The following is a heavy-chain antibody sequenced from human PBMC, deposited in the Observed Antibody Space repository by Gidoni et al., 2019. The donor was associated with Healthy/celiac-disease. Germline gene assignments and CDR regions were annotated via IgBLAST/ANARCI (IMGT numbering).Heavy chain of an antibody. J-gene: IGHJ6*02. V-gene: IGHV3-33*01. CDR1: GFIFSSYG. CDR3: ARASDSSSWGPQEVHYGMDV. CDR2: IWYDGSNK. D-gene: IGHD6-13*01. Sequence: QVQLVESGGGVVQPVRSLRLSCAASGFIFSSYGMHRVRQAPGKGLELVAVIWYDGSNKYYADSVKGRFTISRDNSKNTLYLQMNSLRAEDTAVYYCARASDSSSWGPQEVHYGMDVWGQGTTVTVSS.